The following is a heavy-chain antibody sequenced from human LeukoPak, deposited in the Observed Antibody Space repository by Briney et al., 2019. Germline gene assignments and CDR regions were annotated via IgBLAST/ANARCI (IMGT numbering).Heavy chain of an antibody. V-gene: IGHV4-28*01. J-gene: IGHJ3*02. CDR2: IYYSGST. CDR3: ARLSLRYNNNGHPTSYEAVDI. Sequence: SETLSLTCAVSGYSISSTNWWGWIRQPPGKGLEWIGYIYYSGSTYYNPSLKSRVTLSVDTSKNQFSLKLSSVTAADTAIYYCARLSLRYNNNGHPTSYEAVDIWGQGTVVTVSS. CDR1: GYSISSTNW. D-gene: IGHD2-8*01.